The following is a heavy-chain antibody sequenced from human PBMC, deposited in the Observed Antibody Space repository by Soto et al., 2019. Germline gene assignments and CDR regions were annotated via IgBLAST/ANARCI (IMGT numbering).Heavy chain of an antibody. V-gene: IGHV3-30*18. CDR1: GFTFRTYG. J-gene: IGHJ6*02. Sequence: QVQLVESGRGVVQPGRFLRLSCAASGFTFRTYGMHWVRQAPGKGLEWLAVISNNGINKYYADSVKGRFTISRDNSRDTLFLQMNSLRGEDTAIYYCAKVIRADSTSSNFYYYSGLDVWGQGTTVTVSS. D-gene: IGHD6-6*01. CDR3: AKVIRADSTSSNFYYYSGLDV. CDR2: ISNNGINK.